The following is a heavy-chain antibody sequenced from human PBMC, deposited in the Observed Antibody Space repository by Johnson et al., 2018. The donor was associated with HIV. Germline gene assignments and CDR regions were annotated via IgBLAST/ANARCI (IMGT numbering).Heavy chain of an antibody. V-gene: IGHV3-30*02. CDR1: GFSFSSYG. CDR3: ARRGDCGGDCYPDGFDI. Sequence: QEQLVESGGGVVQPGGSLRLSCVASGFSFSSYGTHWVRQAPGKGLEWVAFIRYDGSDKYYADSVKGRFTISRDNAKNPLYLQMNSLRAEDTAVYYCARRGDCGGDCYPDGFDIWGQGTMVTVSS. D-gene: IGHD2-21*02. CDR2: IRYDGSDK. J-gene: IGHJ3*02.